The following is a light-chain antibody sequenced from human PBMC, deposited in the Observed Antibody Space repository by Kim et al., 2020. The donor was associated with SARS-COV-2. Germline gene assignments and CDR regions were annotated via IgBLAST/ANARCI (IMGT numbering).Light chain of an antibody. CDR2: GAS. V-gene: IGKV1-9*01. J-gene: IGKJ1*01. CDR1: QGISDY. Sequence: DIQLTQSPSFLSASVGDRVTITCRASQGISDYLAWYQQDPGKAPKLLIFGASTLQSGVPSRFSGRGSGTEFTLTISSLHPEDFATYFCQQFSVYPRTFGQGTKVDIK. CDR3: QQFSVYPRT.